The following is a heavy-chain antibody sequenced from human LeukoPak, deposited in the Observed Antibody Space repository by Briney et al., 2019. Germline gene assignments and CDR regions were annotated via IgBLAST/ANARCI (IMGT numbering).Heavy chain of an antibody. CDR2: ISYDGSNK. Sequence: GRSLRLSCAASGFTFSNYAMHWVRQAPGEGLEWVAVISYDGSNKYYTDYVKGRFIISRDNSKNTLYLQMNSLRAEDTAVYYCARDRRELPPRHYYYYGMDVWGQGTTVTVSS. V-gene: IGHV3-30-3*01. CDR1: GFTFSNYA. CDR3: ARDRRELPPRHYYYYGMDV. D-gene: IGHD1-26*01. J-gene: IGHJ6*02.